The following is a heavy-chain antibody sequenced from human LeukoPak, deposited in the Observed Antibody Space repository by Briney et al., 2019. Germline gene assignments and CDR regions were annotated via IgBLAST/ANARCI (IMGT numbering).Heavy chain of an antibody. CDR2: VTHTGGT. D-gene: IGHD5-12*01. CDR1: GGSFSGYY. Sequence: SETLSLTCAVYGGSFSGYYWSWIRQPPGEGLEWIGEVTHTGGTNYNPSLKSRVTISLDTFKNQFSLKLTSVTAADTAVFYCARLDIGDSGNPNWFDPWGQGTLVTVSS. CDR3: ARLDIGDSGNPNWFDP. V-gene: IGHV4-34*01. J-gene: IGHJ5*02.